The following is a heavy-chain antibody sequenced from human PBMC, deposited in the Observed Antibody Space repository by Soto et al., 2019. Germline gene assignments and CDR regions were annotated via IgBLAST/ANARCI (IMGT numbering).Heavy chain of an antibody. J-gene: IGHJ4*02. V-gene: IGHV3-48*02. CDR2: IGGSSSTI. Sequence: GGSLRLSCAASGFTFSSHSMNWVRQAPGKGLEWVSYIGGSSSTIYYADSVKGRFTVSRDNANNSLYLQMDSLRDEDTAVYYCARALAYWGQGTLVTVSS. D-gene: IGHD3-3*02. CDR3: ARALAY. CDR1: GFTFSSHS.